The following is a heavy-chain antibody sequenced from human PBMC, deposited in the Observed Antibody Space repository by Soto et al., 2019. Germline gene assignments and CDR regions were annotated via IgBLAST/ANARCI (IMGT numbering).Heavy chain of an antibody. V-gene: IGHV2-26*01. CDR1: GFSLSNARMG. J-gene: IGHJ4*02. CDR2: IFSNDEK. Sequence: QVTLKESGPVLVKPTETLTLTCTVSGFSLSNARMGVSWIRQPPGKALEWLAHIFSNDEKSYSTSLKSWLTISKDTSKSQVVLTMTNMDPVDTATYYCARIPQSPGYSSSWFCDYWGQGTLVTVSS. D-gene: IGHD6-13*01. CDR3: ARIPQSPGYSSSWFCDY.